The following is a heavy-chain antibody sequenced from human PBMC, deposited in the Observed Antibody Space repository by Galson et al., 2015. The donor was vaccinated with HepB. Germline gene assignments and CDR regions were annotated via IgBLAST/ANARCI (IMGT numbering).Heavy chain of an antibody. CDR3: ARGPEGRTSYYYYYYMDV. J-gene: IGHJ6*03. CDR2: VSHSGGT. D-gene: IGHD1-14*01. Sequence: LSLTCSVSGGSINTGSYYWSWIRQSPGTGLEWIGSVSHSGGTYYNPSLKRRVSISIDTSKNQLSLRLRSVTAADAAIYYCARGPEGRTSYYYYYYMDVWGEGTTVTVSS. V-gene: IGHV4-39*07. CDR1: GGSINTGSYY.